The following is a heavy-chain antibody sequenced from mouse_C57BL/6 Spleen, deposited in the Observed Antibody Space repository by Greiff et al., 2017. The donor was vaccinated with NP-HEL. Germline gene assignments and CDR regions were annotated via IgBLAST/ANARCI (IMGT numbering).Heavy chain of an antibody. J-gene: IGHJ2*01. CDR3: AREKGGYYDFDY. CDR1: GYSITSGYY. Sequence: EVQLVESGPGLVKPSQSLSLTCSVTGYSITSGYYWNWIRQFPGNKLEWMGYISYDGSNNYNPSLKNRISITRDTSKNQFFLKLNSVTTEDTATYYCAREKGGYYDFDYWGQGTTLTVSS. D-gene: IGHD2-3*01. V-gene: IGHV3-6*01. CDR2: ISYDGSN.